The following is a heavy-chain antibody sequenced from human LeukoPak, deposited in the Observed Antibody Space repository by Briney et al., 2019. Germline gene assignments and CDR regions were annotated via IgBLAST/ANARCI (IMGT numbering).Heavy chain of an antibody. V-gene: IGHV1-18*04. CDR2: ISAYNGNT. CDR3: ARGPPITDSSGYYY. J-gene: IGHJ4*02. Sequence: ASVKVSCKASGYTFIGYYMHWVRQAPGQGLEWMGWISAYNGNTNYAQKLQGRVTMTTDTSTSTAYMELRSLRSNDTAVYYCARGPPITDSSGYYYWGQGTLVTVSS. CDR1: GYTFIGYY. D-gene: IGHD3-22*01.